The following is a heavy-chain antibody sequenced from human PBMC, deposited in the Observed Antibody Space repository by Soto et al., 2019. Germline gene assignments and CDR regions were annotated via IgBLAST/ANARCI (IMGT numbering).Heavy chain of an antibody. J-gene: IGHJ6*02. V-gene: IGHV1-18*01. CDR2: ISAYNGNT. Sequence: QVQLVQSGAEVKKPGASVKVSCKASGYTFTSYGISWVRQAPGQGLEWMGWISAYNGNTNYAQKLQGRVTMTTDTSTSTAYMELRSLRSDDTAVYYCAREKRWIQLWFADYYYGMDVWGQGTTVTVSS. CDR3: AREKRWIQLWFADYYYGMDV. D-gene: IGHD5-18*01. CDR1: GYTFTSYG.